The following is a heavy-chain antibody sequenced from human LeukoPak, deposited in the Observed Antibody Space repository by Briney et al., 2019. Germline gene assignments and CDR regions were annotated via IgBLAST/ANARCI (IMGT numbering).Heavy chain of an antibody. CDR1: GFTFSTSN. Sequence: GGSLRLSCAASGFTFSTSNMNWARQAPGKGLEWVSYISRSSSTIYYADSVKGRFTMSRDNAKNSLYLQMNSLRDEDTAVYYCARDVISATDDDYWGQGTLVTVSS. D-gene: IGHD6-13*01. J-gene: IGHJ4*02. V-gene: IGHV3-48*02. CDR3: ARDVISATDDDY. CDR2: ISRSSSTI.